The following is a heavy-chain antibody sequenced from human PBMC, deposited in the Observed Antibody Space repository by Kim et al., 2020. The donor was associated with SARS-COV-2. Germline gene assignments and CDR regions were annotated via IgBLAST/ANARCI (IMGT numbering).Heavy chain of an antibody. CDR1: GFTFSSYS. CDR2: ISSSSSYI. CDR3: ARALTLYYDILTGPNGHAFDI. D-gene: IGHD3-9*01. Sequence: GGSLRLSCAASGFTFSSYSMNWVRQAPGKGLEWVSSISSSSSYIYYADSVKGRFTISRDNAKNSLYLQMNSLRAEDTAVYYCARALTLYYDILTGPNGHAFDIWGQGTMVTVSS. J-gene: IGHJ3*02. V-gene: IGHV3-21*01.